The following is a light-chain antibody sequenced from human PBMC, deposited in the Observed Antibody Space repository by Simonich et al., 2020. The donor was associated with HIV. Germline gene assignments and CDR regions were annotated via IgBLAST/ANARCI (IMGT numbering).Light chain of an antibody. Sequence: DIVMTQSPDSLAVSLGERATINCKSSQSVLYSSNNKNYLTWYQQKLGQPPNLLIYWASTRESGVPDRFNGSGSETGFTLTISSLQAEDVAVYYCQQYYSTPLTFGGGTKVEIK. J-gene: IGKJ4*01. V-gene: IGKV4-1*01. CDR1: QSVLYSSNNKNY. CDR2: WAS. CDR3: QQYYSTPLT.